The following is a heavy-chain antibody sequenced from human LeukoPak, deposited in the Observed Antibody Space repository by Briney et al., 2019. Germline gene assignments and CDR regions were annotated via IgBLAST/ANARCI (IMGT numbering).Heavy chain of an antibody. CDR1: GFTFSTYS. CDR3: ARAGYTSAWYYFEK. J-gene: IGHJ4*02. V-gene: IGHV3-21*01. Sequence: GGSLRLSCAASGFTFSTYSMNWVRQAPGKGLEWVSSISSTSTYIYHADSVKGRFTISRDNSKNTLYLQMNSLRAEDTAVYYCARAGYTSAWYYFEKWGQGTLVTVSS. CDR2: ISSTSTYI. D-gene: IGHD6-13*01.